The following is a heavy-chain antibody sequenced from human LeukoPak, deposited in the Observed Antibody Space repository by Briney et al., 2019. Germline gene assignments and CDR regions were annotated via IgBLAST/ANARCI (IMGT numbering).Heavy chain of an antibody. J-gene: IGHJ4*02. V-gene: IGHV1-18*01. CDR3: AIGYCSGGSCYRGSSYFDY. CDR2: ISAYNGNT. CDR1: GYTFTSYG. D-gene: IGHD2-15*01. Sequence: ASVKDSCKASGYTFTSYGISWVRQAPGQGLEWMGWISAYNGNTNYAQKLQGRVTMTTDTSTSTAYMELRSLRSDDTAVYYCAIGYCSGGSCYRGSSYFDYWGQGTLVTVSS.